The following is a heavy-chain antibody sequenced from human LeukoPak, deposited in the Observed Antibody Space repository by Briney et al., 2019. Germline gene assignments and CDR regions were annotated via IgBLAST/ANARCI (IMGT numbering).Heavy chain of an antibody. CDR2: INHSGST. J-gene: IGHJ4*02. CDR1: GDSISSGSYY. V-gene: IGHV4-39*07. D-gene: IGHD6-13*01. Sequence: SSQTLSLTCTVSGDSISSGSYYWSWIRQPPGKGLEWIGEINHSGSTNYNPSLKSRVTISVDTSKNQFSLKLSSVTAADTAVYYCARRQQLLNFDYWGQGTLVTVSS. CDR3: ARRQQLLNFDY.